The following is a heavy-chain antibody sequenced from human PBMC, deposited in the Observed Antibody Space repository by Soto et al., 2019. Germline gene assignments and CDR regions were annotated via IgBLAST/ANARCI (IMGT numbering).Heavy chain of an antibody. D-gene: IGHD6-19*01. V-gene: IGHV1-18*01. J-gene: IGHJ4*02. Sequence: ASVKVSCKASGYTFTSYGISWVRQAPGQGLEWMGWISAYNGNTNYAQKLQGRVTMTTDTSTSTAYMELRSLRSDDTAVYYCARVVISLYIAVAGTGDYWGQGTLVTVSS. CDR2: ISAYNGNT. CDR3: ARVVISLYIAVAGTGDY. CDR1: GYTFTSYG.